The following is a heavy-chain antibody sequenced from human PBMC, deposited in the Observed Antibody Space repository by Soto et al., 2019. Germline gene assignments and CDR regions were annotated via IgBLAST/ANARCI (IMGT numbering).Heavy chain of an antibody. CDR2: IYYSGST. CDR3: ASVFRGMDA. V-gene: IGHV4-59*01. CDR1: GGSISGYY. J-gene: IGHJ6*02. Sequence: SETLSLTCTVSGGSISGYYWSWIRQPPGKGLEWIGHIYYSGSTNYNPSLKSRVTILVDTSKNQFSLKLYSVTAADTAVYYCASVFRGMDAWGQRTTVTVSS.